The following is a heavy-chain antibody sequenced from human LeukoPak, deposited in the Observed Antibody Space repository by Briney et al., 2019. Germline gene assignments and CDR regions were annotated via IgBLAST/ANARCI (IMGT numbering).Heavy chain of an antibody. J-gene: IGHJ3*02. Sequence: PGGSLRLSCAASGFTFDDYGMSWVRQAPGKGLEWVSGISWNSGSIGYADSVKGRFSISRDNAKNSLYLQMNSLRAEDTALYYCAKDRDYYGSGTDAFDIWGQGTMVTVSS. CDR3: AKDRDYYGSGTDAFDI. V-gene: IGHV3-9*01. CDR1: GFTFDDYG. D-gene: IGHD3-10*01. CDR2: ISWNSGSI.